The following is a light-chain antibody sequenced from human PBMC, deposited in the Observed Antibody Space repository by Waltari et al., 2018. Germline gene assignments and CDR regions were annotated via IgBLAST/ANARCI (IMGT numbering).Light chain of an antibody. Sequence: DIQMTQSPSTLSASVGDRVTITCRASQSLSNWLARYQQEPGKAPKVLIYQASTLESGVPSRFSGSGSGTEFTLTISSLQPDDFATYYCQQYRNLWTFGQGTKVEIK. CDR2: QAS. CDR1: QSLSNW. V-gene: IGKV1-5*03. J-gene: IGKJ1*01. CDR3: QQYRNLWT.